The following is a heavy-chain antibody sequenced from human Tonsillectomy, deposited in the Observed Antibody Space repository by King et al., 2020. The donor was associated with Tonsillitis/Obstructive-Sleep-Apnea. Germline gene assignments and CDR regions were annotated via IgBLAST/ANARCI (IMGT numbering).Heavy chain of an antibody. CDR3: ARGRGKYCSGGSCEDFYYYMDV. CDR2: ISVHNGAT. Sequence: QLVQSGAEVKKPGASVKVSCKASCYTFTSYDISWVLQAPGQGLEWMGWISVHNGATNYAQKVQGRVTMTTDTSTSKAYMELRSLRSDDTAVYYCARGRGKYCSGGSCEDFYYYMDVWGKGTTVSVSS. J-gene: IGHJ6*03. CDR1: CYTFTSYD. D-gene: IGHD2-15*01. V-gene: IGHV1-18*01.